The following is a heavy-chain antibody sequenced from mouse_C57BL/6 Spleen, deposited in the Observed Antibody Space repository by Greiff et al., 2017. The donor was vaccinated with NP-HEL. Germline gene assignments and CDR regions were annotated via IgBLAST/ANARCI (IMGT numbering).Heavy chain of an antibody. CDR2: IWSDGST. CDR1: GFSLTSYG. Sequence: QVQLKQSGPGLVAPSQSLSITCTVSGFSLTSYGVHWVRQPPGKGLEWLVVIWSDGSTTYNSALKSRLSISKDNSKSQVFLKMNSRETDDTAMYYCARRGSSGYAMDYWGQGTSVTVSS. CDR3: ARRGSSGYAMDY. V-gene: IGHV2-6*03. J-gene: IGHJ4*01. D-gene: IGHD3-1*01.